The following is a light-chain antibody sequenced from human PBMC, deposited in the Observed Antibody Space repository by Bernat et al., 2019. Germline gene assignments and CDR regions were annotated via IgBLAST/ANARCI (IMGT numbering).Light chain of an antibody. J-gene: IGLJ2*01. CDR2: EDK. CDR1: SGSVALKY. Sequence: NFMPTQPHSVSESPGKTVTISCTRSSGSVALKYVHWYQKRPCSSPTMVIYEDKQRPSGVPDRFSGSIDKSSNSATLTISGLKTDDEADYYCQSYDDSQQWRFGGGTKLTVL. V-gene: IGLV6-57*01. CDR3: QSYDDSQQWR.